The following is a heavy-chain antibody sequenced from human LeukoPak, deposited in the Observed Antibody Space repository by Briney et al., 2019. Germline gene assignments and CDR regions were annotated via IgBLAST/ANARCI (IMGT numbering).Heavy chain of an antibody. CDR1: GFTFSSYA. Sequence: GGSLRLSCAASGFTFSSYAMHWVRLSPGKGLEYVSGISSNGGTTSCADSVQGRFTISRDNSKNTLYLQMGSLRGEDMAVYYCAKVGSGWPGYYFDYWGQGTLVTVSS. D-gene: IGHD6-19*01. J-gene: IGHJ4*02. CDR2: ISSNGGTT. CDR3: AKVGSGWPGYYFDY. V-gene: IGHV3-64*02.